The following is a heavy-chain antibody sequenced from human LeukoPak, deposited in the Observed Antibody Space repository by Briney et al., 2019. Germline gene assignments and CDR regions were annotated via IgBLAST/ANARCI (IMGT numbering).Heavy chain of an antibody. J-gene: IGHJ5*02. V-gene: IGHV3-33*01. CDR1: GFTFSSYG. Sequence: GGSLRLSCAASGFTFSSYGMHWVRQAPGKGLEWVAVVWYDGSNKNYADSVKGRFTISRDNSENTVYLVMNSLRVEDTAEYYCARDRGTHGSGNNCFDPWGQGTLVTVSS. CDR3: ARDRGTHGSGNNCFDP. D-gene: IGHD3-10*01. CDR2: VWYDGSNK.